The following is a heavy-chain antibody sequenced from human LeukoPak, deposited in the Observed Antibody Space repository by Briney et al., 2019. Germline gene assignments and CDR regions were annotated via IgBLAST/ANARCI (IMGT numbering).Heavy chain of an antibody. CDR1: GFTFSSYS. Sequence: GGSLRLSCAASGFTFSSYSMNWVRQAPGKGLEWVSSINSSSSYIYYADSVKGRFTISRDNAKNSLYLQMNSLRAEDTAVYYCARDFYDSSGYLVYAFDIWGQGTMVTVSS. D-gene: IGHD3-22*01. V-gene: IGHV3-21*01. CDR3: ARDFYDSSGYLVYAFDI. CDR2: INSSSSYI. J-gene: IGHJ3*02.